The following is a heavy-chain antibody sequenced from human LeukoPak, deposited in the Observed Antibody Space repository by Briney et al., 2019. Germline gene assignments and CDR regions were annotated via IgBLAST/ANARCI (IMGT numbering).Heavy chain of an antibody. D-gene: IGHD6-19*01. J-gene: IGHJ4*02. CDR1: GYTFIDYF. Sequence: ASVKVSCKASGYTFIDYFIIWVRQAPGQGLEWMGWISAYNGNTNYAQKLQGRVTMTTDTSTSTAYMELRSLRSDDTALYYCARKAVAGTGKFDYWGQGTLVTVSS. V-gene: IGHV1-18*04. CDR3: ARKAVAGTGKFDY. CDR2: ISAYNGNT.